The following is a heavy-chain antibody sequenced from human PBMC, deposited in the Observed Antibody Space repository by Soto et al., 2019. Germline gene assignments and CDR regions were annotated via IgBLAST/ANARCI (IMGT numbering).Heavy chain of an antibody. CDR2: ISGSGGST. CDR3: AKDLSKLYYYYGMDV. D-gene: IGHD3-16*02. CDR1: GFTFSSYA. J-gene: IGHJ6*02. Sequence: HPGGSLRLSCAASGFTFSSYAMSWVRQAPGKGLEWVSAISGSGGSTYYADSVKGRFTISRDNSKNTLYLQMNSLRAEDTAVYYCAKDLSKLYYYYGMDVWGQGTTVTVSS. V-gene: IGHV3-23*01.